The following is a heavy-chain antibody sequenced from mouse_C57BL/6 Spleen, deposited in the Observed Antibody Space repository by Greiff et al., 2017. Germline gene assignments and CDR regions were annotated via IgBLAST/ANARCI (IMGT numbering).Heavy chain of an antibody. Sequence: QVHVKQPGAELVKPGASVKLSCKASGYTFTSYWMHWVKQRPEQGLEWIGMILPNSGSTNYNEKFKSKATLTVDKSSSTAYMQLSSLTSEDSAVYYCAREYSNYGGYFDYWGQGTTLTVSS. CDR3: AREYSNYGGYFDY. CDR2: ILPNSGST. J-gene: IGHJ2*01. D-gene: IGHD2-5*01. V-gene: IGHV1-64*01. CDR1: GYTFTSYW.